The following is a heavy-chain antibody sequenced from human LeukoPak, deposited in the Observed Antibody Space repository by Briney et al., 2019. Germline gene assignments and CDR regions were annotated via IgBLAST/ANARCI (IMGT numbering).Heavy chain of an antibody. CDR2: ISAHKGDT. Sequence: GASVKVSCKASGYTFTSYDIHWLRQAPGQGLEWMGWISAHKGDTEYAQKFQGRVTMTRDTSTSTAYMELQSLTSDDTAVYYCARADIIVVAGATPVGSGFEYWGQGALITVS. J-gene: IGHJ4*02. CDR1: GYTFTSYD. D-gene: IGHD2-15*01. V-gene: IGHV1-18*01. CDR3: ARADIIVVAGATPVGSGFEY.